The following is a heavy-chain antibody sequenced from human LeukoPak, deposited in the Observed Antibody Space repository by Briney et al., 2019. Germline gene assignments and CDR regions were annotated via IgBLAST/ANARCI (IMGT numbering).Heavy chain of an antibody. CDR2: ISYDGSNK. Sequence: GGSLRLSCAASGFTFSSYGMHWVRQAPGKGLEWVAVISYDGSNKYYADSVKGRFTISRDNSKNTLYLQMNSLRAEDTAVYYCARASIAARRFDYWGQGTLVTVSS. V-gene: IGHV3-30*19. J-gene: IGHJ4*02. D-gene: IGHD6-6*01. CDR1: GFTFSSYG. CDR3: ARASIAARRFDY.